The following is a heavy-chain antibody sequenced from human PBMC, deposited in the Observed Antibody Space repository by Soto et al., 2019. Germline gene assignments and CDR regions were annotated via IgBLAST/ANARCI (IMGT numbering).Heavy chain of an antibody. CDR2: VYYNSII. CDR1: GDSVSSGDNY. CDR3: ARGVASIPLAEHWLNP. D-gene: IGHD1-1*01. Sequence: PSETLSLTCTVSGDSVSSGDNYWPWIRQPPGKGPEWIANVYYNSIINYNPSLNSRHTISVDTSKNHLSLKMISVTTGDWAVYYGARGVASIPLAEHWLNPGGHGPVVTFP. V-gene: IGHV4-61*03. J-gene: IGHJ5*02.